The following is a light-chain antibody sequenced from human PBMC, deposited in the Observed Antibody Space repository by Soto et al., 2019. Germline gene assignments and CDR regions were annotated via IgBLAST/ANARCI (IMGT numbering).Light chain of an antibody. CDR1: QSVDRY. CDR2: GAS. Sequence: FTKSPVTLTLSTGETATLSCRASQSVDRYVAWYQQKVGQAPRLLIYGASSRATGIPDRFSGSGSGTDFTLAISRLRPEDFAVYYCQQYDSSPRTFGQGTKVDIK. J-gene: IGKJ1*01. CDR3: QQYDSSPRT. V-gene: IGKV3-20*01.